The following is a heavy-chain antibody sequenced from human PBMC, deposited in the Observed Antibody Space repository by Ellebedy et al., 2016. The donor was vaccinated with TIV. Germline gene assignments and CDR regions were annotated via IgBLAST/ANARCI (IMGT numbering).Heavy chain of an antibody. Sequence: ESLKISCTVSGGFISSYYWSWIRQPAGKGLEWIGRIYSSGSTNYNPSLKSRLTMSVDTSNNQFSLKLRSVTAADTAVYFCARGWSYYVEAFDIWGQGTMVTVSS. CDR2: IYSSGST. V-gene: IGHV4-4*07. CDR3: ARGWSYYVEAFDI. D-gene: IGHD1-26*01. J-gene: IGHJ3*02. CDR1: GGFISSYY.